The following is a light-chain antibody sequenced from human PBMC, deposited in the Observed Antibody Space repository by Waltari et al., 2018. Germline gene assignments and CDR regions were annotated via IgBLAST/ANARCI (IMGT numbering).Light chain of an antibody. J-gene: IGKJ1*01. CDR1: PSFTRA. CDR2: GAS. CDR3: QHYLRLPVT. Sequence: EIVLTQSPGTLSLSPGDSATLSCRTSPSFTRALAWYQQKPGQAPRLLIYGASNRATGIPDRFSGSGSGTDFSLTISSLEPEDFAVYYCQHYLRLPVTFGQGTKVEVK. V-gene: IGKV3-20*01.